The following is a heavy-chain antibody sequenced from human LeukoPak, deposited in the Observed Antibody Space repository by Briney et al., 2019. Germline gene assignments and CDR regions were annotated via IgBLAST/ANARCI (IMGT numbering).Heavy chain of an antibody. J-gene: IGHJ6*03. CDR2: ISAYNGNT. D-gene: IGHD3-3*01. CDR3: ARDPTYYDFWSGSSWGYYYYYMDV. Sequence: GASVKVSCKASGYTFTSYGISWVRQAPGQGLEWMGWISAYNGNTNYAQKLQGRVTMTTDTSTSTAYMELRSLRSDDTAVYYCARDPTYYDFWSGSSWGYYYYYMDVWGKGTTVTVSS. V-gene: IGHV1-18*01. CDR1: GYTFTSYG.